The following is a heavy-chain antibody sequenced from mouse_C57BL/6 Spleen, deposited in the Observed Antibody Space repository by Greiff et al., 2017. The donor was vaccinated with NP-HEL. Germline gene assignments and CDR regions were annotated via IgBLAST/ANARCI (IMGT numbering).Heavy chain of an antibody. V-gene: IGHV1-52*01. D-gene: IGHD2-5*01. CDR3: ARDYSNSAWFAY. CDR2: IDPSDSET. J-gene: IGHJ3*01. Sequence: QVQLKQPGAELVRPGSSVKLSCKASGYTFTSYWMHWVKQRPIQGLEWIGNIDPSDSETHYNQKFKDKATLTVDKSSSTAYMQLSSLTSEDSAVYYCARDYSNSAWFAYWGQGTLVTVSA. CDR1: GYTFTSYW.